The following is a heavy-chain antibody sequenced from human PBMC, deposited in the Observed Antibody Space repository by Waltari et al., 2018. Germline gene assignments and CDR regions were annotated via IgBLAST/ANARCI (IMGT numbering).Heavy chain of an antibody. J-gene: IGHJ6*03. CDR2: IYYSGST. Sequence: QVQLQESGPGLVKPSENLSLTCTVSGGSISRYYWSWIRQPPGKGLEWIGFIYYSGSTNYNTSLKSLVTISVVTSKNQFSLKLSSVTAAYTAVYYCARGQGGGVPYYMDVWGKGTTVTISS. V-gene: IGHV4-59*01. D-gene: IGHD3-10*01. CDR1: GGSISRYY. CDR3: ARGQGGGVPYYMDV.